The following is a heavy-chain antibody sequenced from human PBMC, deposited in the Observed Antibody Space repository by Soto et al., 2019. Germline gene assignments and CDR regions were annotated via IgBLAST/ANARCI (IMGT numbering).Heavy chain of an antibody. CDR1: GGSISSSSYY. V-gene: IGHV4-39*01. Sequence: QLQLQESGPGLVKPSETLSLTCTVSGGSISSSSYYWGWIRQPPGKGLEWIGSIYYSGSTYYNPSLKSRVTISVDTSKNQFSLKLSSVTAADTAVYYCARTGSSSWLDYWGQGTLVTVSS. CDR2: IYYSGST. D-gene: IGHD6-13*01. J-gene: IGHJ4*02. CDR3: ARTGSSSWLDY.